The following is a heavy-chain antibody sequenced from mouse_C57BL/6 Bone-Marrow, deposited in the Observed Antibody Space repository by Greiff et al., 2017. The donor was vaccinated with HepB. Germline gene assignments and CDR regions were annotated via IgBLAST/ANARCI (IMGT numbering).Heavy chain of an antibody. CDR2: IYPGNSDT. CDR3: TRSDGSSGYDYFDY. V-gene: IGHV1-5*01. D-gene: IGHD1-1*01. J-gene: IGHJ2*01. CDR1: GYTFTSYW. Sequence: EVQLQQSGTVLARPGASVKMSCKTSGYTFTSYWMHWVKQRPGQGLEWIGAIYPGNSDTSYNQKFKGKAKLTAVTSASTAYMELSSLTNEDSAVYYCTRSDGSSGYDYFDYWGQGTTLTVSS.